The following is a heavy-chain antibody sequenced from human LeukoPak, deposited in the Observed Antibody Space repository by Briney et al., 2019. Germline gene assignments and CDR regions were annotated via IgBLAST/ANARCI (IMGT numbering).Heavy chain of an antibody. J-gene: IGHJ3*02. V-gene: IGHV3-33*01. Sequence: GRSLRLSCAASGFTFSSYGMHWVRQAPGKGLEWGAVIWYDGSNKYYADSVKGRFTIPRDNSKNTLNLQMNSLRAEDTAGYYCARDSRLGERYAFDIGGQGTMVTVPS. CDR1: GFTFSSYG. CDR2: IWYDGSNK. CDR3: ARDSRLGERYAFDI. D-gene: IGHD3-16*01.